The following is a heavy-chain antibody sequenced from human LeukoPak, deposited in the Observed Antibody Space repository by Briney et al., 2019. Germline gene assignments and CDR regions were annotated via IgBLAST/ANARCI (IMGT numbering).Heavy chain of an antibody. CDR1: GGSFSGYY. Sequence: SETLSFTCAVYGGSFSGYYWSWIRQPPGKGLEWIGEINHSGSTNYNPSLKSRVTISVDTSKNQFSLKLSSVTAADTVVYYCARTTEGYCRSTSYSWCYYYYMDVWGKGTTVTVSS. V-gene: IGHV4-34*01. CDR2: INHSGST. J-gene: IGHJ6*03. D-gene: IGHD2-2*01. CDR3: ARTTEGYCRSTSYSWCYYYYMDV.